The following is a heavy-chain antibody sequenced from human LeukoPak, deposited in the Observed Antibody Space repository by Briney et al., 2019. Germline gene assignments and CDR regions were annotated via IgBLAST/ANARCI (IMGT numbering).Heavy chain of an antibody. CDR3: ARGAVAGLPGFDY. D-gene: IGHD6-19*01. V-gene: IGHV4-61*01. Sequence: PSETLSLTCTVSGGSVSSGSYYWSWIRQPPGKGLEWIGYIYYSGSTNYNPSLKSRVTISVDTSKNQFSLKLSSVTAAGTAVYYCARGAVAGLPGFDYWGQGTLVTVSS. CDR1: GGSVSSGSYY. J-gene: IGHJ4*02. CDR2: IYYSGST.